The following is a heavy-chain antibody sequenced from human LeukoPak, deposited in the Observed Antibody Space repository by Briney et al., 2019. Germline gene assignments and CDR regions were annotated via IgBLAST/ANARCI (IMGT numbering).Heavy chain of an antibody. CDR1: GYTFTGYY. J-gene: IGHJ4*02. CDR3: ASLPYSSGWFDY. CDR2: INPNSGGT. Sequence: ASVKVSCKASGYTFTGYYMHWERQAPGQGLEWMGWINPNSGGTNYAQKFQGRVTMTRDTSTSTAYMELSRLRSDDTAVYYCASLPYSSGWFDYWGQGTLVTVSS. V-gene: IGHV1-2*02. D-gene: IGHD6-19*01.